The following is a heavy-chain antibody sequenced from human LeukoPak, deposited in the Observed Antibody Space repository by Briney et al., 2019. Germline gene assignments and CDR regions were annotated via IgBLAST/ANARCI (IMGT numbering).Heavy chain of an antibody. CDR2: IYYSGST. CDR3: ARGWERRYSNT. CDR1: GGSISSGDYY. Sequence: PSETLSLTCTVSGGSISSGDYYWSWIRQPPGKGLEWIGYIYYSGSTYYNPSLKSRVTISVDTSKNQFSLKLSSVTAADPAVYYCARGWERRYSNTWGQGTLVTVSS. V-gene: IGHV4-30-4*08. D-gene: IGHD4-11*01. J-gene: IGHJ4*02.